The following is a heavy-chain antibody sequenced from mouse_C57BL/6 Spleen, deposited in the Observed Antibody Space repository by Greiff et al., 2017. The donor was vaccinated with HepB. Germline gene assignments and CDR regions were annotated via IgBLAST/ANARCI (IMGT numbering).Heavy chain of an antibody. CDR3: ARTGNYGDYAMDY. CDR2: INPSSGYT. J-gene: IGHJ4*01. Sequence: VQLQQSGAELARPGASVKMSCKASGYTFTSYTLHWVKQRPGQGLEWIGYINPSSGYTKYNQKFKDKATLTADKSSSTDYMQLSSLTSEDSAVYYCARTGNYGDYAMDYWGQGTSVTGSS. D-gene: IGHD2-1*01. CDR1: GYTFTSYT. V-gene: IGHV1-4*01.